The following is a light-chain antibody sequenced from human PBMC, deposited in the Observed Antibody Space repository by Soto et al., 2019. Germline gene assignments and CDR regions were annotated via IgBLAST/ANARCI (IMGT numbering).Light chain of an antibody. CDR3: QQRNSWPPIT. J-gene: IGKJ5*01. CDR1: QSVRTY. Sequence: EVVLTHSPGTLSLSPGERATLSCSASQSVRTYLAWYQVKPGQAPRLLIYDASSRASGVPARFSGSGSGTDFTLTISSLEPEDFALYYCQQRNSWPPITFGQGTRLE. CDR2: DAS. V-gene: IGKV3-11*01.